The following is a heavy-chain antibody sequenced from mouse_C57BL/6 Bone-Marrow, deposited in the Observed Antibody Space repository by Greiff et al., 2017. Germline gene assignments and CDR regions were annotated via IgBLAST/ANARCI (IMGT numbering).Heavy chain of an antibody. V-gene: IGHV1-61*01. CDR2: IYPSDSET. CDR1: GYTFTSYW. J-gene: IGHJ4*01. D-gene: IGHD2-5*01. Sequence: QVQLQQPGAELVRPGSSVKLSCKASGYTFTSYWLDWVKQRPGQGLEWIGNIYPSDSETHYNQKFKDKATLTVDKSSSTAYMQLSSLTSEDSAVYDCAKLYDSKRYYAMDYWGQGTSVTVSS. CDR3: AKLYDSKRYYAMDY.